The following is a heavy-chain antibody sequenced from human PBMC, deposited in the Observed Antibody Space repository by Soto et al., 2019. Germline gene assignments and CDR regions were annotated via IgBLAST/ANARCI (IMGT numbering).Heavy chain of an antibody. V-gene: IGHV3-23*01. D-gene: IGHD1-26*01. CDR3: ARGGRDSGGFSR. J-gene: IGHJ4*02. CDR2: VSGSAINT. CDR1: GFTFSSYA. Sequence: EVQLLESGGDLVQPGGSLRLSCAASGFTFSSYAMSWVRQAPGKGLEWVSGVSGSAINTYYADSVKGRFTISRDNSKSTVYLQMNSLRAEDTAVYYWARGGRDSGGFSRWGQGTQVTVSS.